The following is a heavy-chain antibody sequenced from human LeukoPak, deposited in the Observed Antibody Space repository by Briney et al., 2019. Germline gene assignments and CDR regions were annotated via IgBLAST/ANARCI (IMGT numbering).Heavy chain of an antibody. Sequence: ASVKVSCKASGYTFTGYYMHWVRQAPGQGLEWMGWINPNSGGTNYAQKFQGWVTMTRDTSISTAYMELSSLRSEDTAVYYCARGRLGRSRRFGELLPDYWGQGTLVTVSS. CDR2: INPNSGGT. D-gene: IGHD3-10*01. CDR3: ARGRLGRSRRFGELLPDY. V-gene: IGHV1-2*04. J-gene: IGHJ4*02. CDR1: GYTFTGYY.